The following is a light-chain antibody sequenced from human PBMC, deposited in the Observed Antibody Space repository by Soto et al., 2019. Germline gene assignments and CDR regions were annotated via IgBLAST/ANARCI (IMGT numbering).Light chain of an antibody. J-gene: IGKJ4*01. Sequence: EIVLTQSPGTLSLSPGERATLSCRASQSVSSSYLAWYQRKPGQAPRLLIYGASSRATGIPDRFSGSGSGKDFTLTISRLEPEDFAVYYCQQYNNWPSLTFGGGTKVDIK. CDR2: GAS. CDR1: QSVSSSY. V-gene: IGKV3-20*01. CDR3: QQYNNWPSLT.